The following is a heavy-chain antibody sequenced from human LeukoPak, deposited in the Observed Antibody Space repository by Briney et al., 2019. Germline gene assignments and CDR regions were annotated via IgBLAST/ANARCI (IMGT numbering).Heavy chain of an antibody. CDR2: IYYSGST. Sequence: SETLSLTRTVSGGSISSYYWSWIRQPPGKGLEWIGYIYYSGSTNYNPSLKSRVTISVDTSKNQFSLKLSSVTAADTAVYYCARHPRVGAFDIWGQGTMVTVSS. CDR1: GGSISSYY. V-gene: IGHV4-59*08. J-gene: IGHJ3*02. D-gene: IGHD1-26*01. CDR3: ARHPRVGAFDI.